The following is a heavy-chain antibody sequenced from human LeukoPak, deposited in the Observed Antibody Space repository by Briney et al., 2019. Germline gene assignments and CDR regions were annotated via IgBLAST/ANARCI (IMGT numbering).Heavy chain of an antibody. CDR2: ISYDGSNK. CDR1: GFTFSSYA. V-gene: IGHV3-30*04. D-gene: IGHD2-2*01. Sequence: GRSLRLSCAASGFTFSSYAMHWVRQAPGKGLEWVAVISYDGSNKYYADSVKGRFTTSRDNSKNTLYLQMNSLRAEDTAVYYCARDRSQVPADLYYYYYGMDVWGKGTTVTVSS. CDR3: ARDRSQVPADLYYYYYGMDV. J-gene: IGHJ6*04.